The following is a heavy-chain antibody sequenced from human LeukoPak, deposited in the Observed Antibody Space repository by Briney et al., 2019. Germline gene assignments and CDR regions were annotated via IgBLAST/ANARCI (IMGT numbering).Heavy chain of an antibody. CDR1: GFTFSSYE. CDR3: ARGEMANWFDP. D-gene: IGHD5-24*01. Sequence: PGGSLRLSCAASGFTFSSYEMNWVRQAPGKGLEGVSYISSSGSTIYYADSVKGRFTISRDNAKNSLYLQMNSLRAEDTAVYYCARGEMANWFDPWGQGTLVTVSS. V-gene: IGHV3-48*03. CDR2: ISSSGSTI. J-gene: IGHJ5*02.